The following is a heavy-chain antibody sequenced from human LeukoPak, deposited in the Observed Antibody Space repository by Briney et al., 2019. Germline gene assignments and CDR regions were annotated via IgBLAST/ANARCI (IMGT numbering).Heavy chain of an antibody. V-gene: IGHV3-23*01. CDR2: ISASGSST. D-gene: IGHD3-22*01. CDR3: ARDKYYYDSSGYYVNAFDI. CDR1: GLTFSSYS. Sequence: GGSLRLSCAASGLTFSSYSMSWVRQAPGKGLYWVSGISASGSSTYYADSVKGRFTISRDNAKNSLYLQMNSLRAEDTAVYYCARDKYYYDSSGYYVNAFDIWGQETMVTVSS. J-gene: IGHJ3*02.